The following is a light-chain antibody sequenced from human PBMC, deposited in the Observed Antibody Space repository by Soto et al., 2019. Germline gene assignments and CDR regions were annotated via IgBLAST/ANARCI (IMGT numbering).Light chain of an antibody. J-gene: IGLJ2*01. CDR3: SSYTNSSTLV. CDR1: SSDVGGYNY. Sequence: QSVLTQPASVSGSPGQSITISCTGTSSDVGGYNYVSWYQQHPGKTPKLIIYEVSNRPSGISNRFSGSKSGNTASLTISGLQAEDEADYYCSSYTNSSTLVFGGGTKLTVL. V-gene: IGLV2-14*01. CDR2: EVS.